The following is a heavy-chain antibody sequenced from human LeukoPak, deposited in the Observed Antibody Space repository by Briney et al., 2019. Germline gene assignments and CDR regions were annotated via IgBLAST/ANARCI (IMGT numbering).Heavy chain of an antibody. Sequence: WVGAASVQKHEWVGFMNPNSGNTGYAQKFQGRVIMTSDTSITTAYMELSSLTSEDTAVYSCTTAPRESYAHWGQGTLVTLYS. CDR3: TTAPRESYAH. D-gene: IGHD1-26*01. V-gene: IGHV1-8*01. CDR2: MNPNSGNT. J-gene: IGHJ4*02.